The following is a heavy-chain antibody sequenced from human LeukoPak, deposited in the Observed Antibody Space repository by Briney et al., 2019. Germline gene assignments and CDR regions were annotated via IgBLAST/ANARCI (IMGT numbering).Heavy chain of an antibody. J-gene: IGHJ4*02. CDR2: ISIDSTTI. CDR1: GFSFTTYS. V-gene: IGHV3-48*01. Sequence: HPGGSLRLSCVASGFSFTTYSMHWVRQAPGKGLEWVSYISIDSTTIYYAASAKGRFTISRDNSKNTLYMQMNSLRAEDTAVYYCAKDSYDSSGSRYDYWGQGTLVTVSS. D-gene: IGHD3-22*01. CDR3: AKDSYDSSGSRYDY.